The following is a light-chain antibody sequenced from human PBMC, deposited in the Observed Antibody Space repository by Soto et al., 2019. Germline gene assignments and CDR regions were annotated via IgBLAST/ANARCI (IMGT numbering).Light chain of an antibody. J-gene: IGLJ1*01. V-gene: IGLV2-11*01. CDR1: SSDVGGYNY. CDR2: DVS. Sequence: QSALTQPRSVSGSPGQSVTISCTGTSSDVGGYNYVSWYQQHPGKAPKLMIYDVSKRPSGIPDRFSGSKSGTSATLGITGFQTGDEADHYCGSWDSSLSAYVFGTGTKLTVL. CDR3: GSWDSSLSAYV.